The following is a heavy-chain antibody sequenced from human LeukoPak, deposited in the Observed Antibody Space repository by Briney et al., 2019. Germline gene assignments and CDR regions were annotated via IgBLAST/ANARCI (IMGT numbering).Heavy chain of an antibody. Sequence: GRSLRLSCAASGFTFSSYGMHWVRQAPGKGLEWVAVIWYDGSNKYYADSVKGRFTISRDNSKNTLYLQMNSLRAEDTAVYYRARDHANWGSGSLDYWGQGTLVTVSS. J-gene: IGHJ4*02. CDR3: ARDHANWGSGSLDY. V-gene: IGHV3-33*01. D-gene: IGHD7-27*01. CDR1: GFTFSSYG. CDR2: IWYDGSNK.